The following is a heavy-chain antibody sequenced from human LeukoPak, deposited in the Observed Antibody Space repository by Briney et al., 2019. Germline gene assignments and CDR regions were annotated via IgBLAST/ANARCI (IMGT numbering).Heavy chain of an antibody. CDR2: ISGSGGRT. D-gene: IGHD3-10*01. Sequence: QPGGSLRLSCAASGFTFSSYTMNWVRQAPGKGLEWVSGISGSGGRTFYADSVKGRFTISRDNSKNTLYLQMNSLRAEDTAVYYCARVVRGVIDYWGQGTLVTVSS. CDR1: GFTFSSYT. CDR3: ARVVRGVIDY. V-gene: IGHV3-23*01. J-gene: IGHJ4*02.